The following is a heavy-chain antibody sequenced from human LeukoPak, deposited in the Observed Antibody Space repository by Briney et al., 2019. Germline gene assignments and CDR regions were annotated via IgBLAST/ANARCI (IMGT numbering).Heavy chain of an antibody. CDR2: IYYSGST. Sequence: PSETLSLTCTVSGYSISSGSYWGWIRQPPGKGLEWIGYIYYSGSTNYNPSLKSRVTISVDTSKNQFSLKLSSVTAADTAVYYCARDMRGSVGAPKTGGYYYYYMDVWGKGTTVTISS. J-gene: IGHJ6*03. V-gene: IGHV4-61*01. CDR3: ARDMRGSVGAPKTGGYYYYYMDV. CDR1: GYSISSGSY. D-gene: IGHD1-26*01.